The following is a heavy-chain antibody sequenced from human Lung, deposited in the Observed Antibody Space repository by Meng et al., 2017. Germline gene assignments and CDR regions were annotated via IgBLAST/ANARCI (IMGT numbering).Heavy chain of an antibody. CDR3: GRSDGYIRD. CDR2: INTDGSST. V-gene: IGHV3-74*01. Sequence: EVQLVESGGGLVQPGGSRRLSCAASGFTFSTYWMHWARQAPGKGLVWVSHINTDGSSTNYADSVKGRFTISRDNAKNTLYLQMNSLRAEDTAVYYCGRSDGYIRDWGQGTLVTVSS. CDR1: GFTFSTYW. D-gene: IGHD5-24*01. J-gene: IGHJ4*02.